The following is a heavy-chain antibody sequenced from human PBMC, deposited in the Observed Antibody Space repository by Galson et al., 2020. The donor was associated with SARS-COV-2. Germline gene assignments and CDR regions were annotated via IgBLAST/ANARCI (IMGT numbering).Heavy chain of an antibody. CDR1: GFIVSTSW. CDR2: IREDGSEK. J-gene: IGHJ4*02. V-gene: IGHV3-7*03. Sequence: GESLKISCAASGFIVSTSWMSWVRQAPGKGLEWVANIREDGSEKYNVDSVKGRFTISRDNAKNSLYLQMNSLRAEDTAVYYCASTKLELPHYWGQGTLVTVSS. CDR3: ASTKLELPHY. D-gene: IGHD1-7*01.